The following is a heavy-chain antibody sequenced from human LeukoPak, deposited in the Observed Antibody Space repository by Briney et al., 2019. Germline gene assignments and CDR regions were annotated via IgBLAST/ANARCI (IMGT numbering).Heavy chain of an antibody. J-gene: IGHJ4*02. Sequence: GGSLRLSCAASGFTFSSYGMHWVRQAPGKGLEWVAFIRYDGSNKYYAGSVKGRFTISRDNSKNTLYLQMNSLRAEDTAVYYCAKGSGYDPGYFDYWGQGTLVTVSS. CDR3: AKGSGYDPGYFDY. CDR2: IRYDGSNK. D-gene: IGHD5-12*01. CDR1: GFTFSSYG. V-gene: IGHV3-30*02.